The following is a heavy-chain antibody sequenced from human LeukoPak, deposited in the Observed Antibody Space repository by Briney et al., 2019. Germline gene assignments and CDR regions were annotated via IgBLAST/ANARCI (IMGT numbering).Heavy chain of an antibody. Sequence: PSETLSLTCTVSGGSISSSSYYWGWIRQPPGKGLEWIGSIYYSGSTYYNPSLKSRVTISVDTSKNQFSLKLSSVTAADTAVYYCARHLSSSWYYFDYWGQGTLVTVSS. CDR3: ARHLSSSWYYFDY. D-gene: IGHD6-13*01. J-gene: IGHJ4*02. V-gene: IGHV4-39*01. CDR2: IYYSGST. CDR1: GGSISSSSYY.